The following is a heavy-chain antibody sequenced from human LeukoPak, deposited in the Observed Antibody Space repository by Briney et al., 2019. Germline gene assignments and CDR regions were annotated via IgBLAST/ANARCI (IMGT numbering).Heavy chain of an antibody. Sequence: PSETLSLTCAAYGGSFSGYYWSWIRQPPGKGLEWIGEINHSGSTNYNPSLKSRVTISVDTSKNQFSLKLSSVTAADTAVYYCARSGRMTMIVVVRPGNAFDIWGQGTMVTVSS. CDR1: GGSFSGYY. CDR2: INHSGST. J-gene: IGHJ3*02. CDR3: ARSGRMTMIVVVRPGNAFDI. D-gene: IGHD3-22*01. V-gene: IGHV4-34*01.